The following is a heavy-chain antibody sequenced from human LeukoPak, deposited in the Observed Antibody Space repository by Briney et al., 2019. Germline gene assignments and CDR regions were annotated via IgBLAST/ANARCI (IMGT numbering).Heavy chain of an antibody. D-gene: IGHD5-24*01. CDR1: GFTFRNYW. V-gene: IGHV3-74*01. CDR2: VKGDGSFT. J-gene: IGHJ4*02. CDR3: VRDGDDYNFDY. Sequence: PGGSLRLSCAASGFTFRNYWMHWVRQAPGKGLVWVSRVKGDGSFTDYADSMKGRFTISRDNAKNTLYLQMYSLRAEDTAAYYCVRDGDDYNFDYWGQGSLVTVSS.